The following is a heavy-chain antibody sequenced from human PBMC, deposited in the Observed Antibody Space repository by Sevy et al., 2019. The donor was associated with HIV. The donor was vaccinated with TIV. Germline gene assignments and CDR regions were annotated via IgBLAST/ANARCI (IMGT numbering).Heavy chain of an antibody. CDR1: GFTVSSNY. CDR3: ARAHSWMELDAFDI. J-gene: IGHJ3*02. D-gene: IGHD6-13*01. Sequence: GGCLRLSCAASGFTVSSNYMSWVRQAPGKGLEWVSVIYSGGSTYYADSVKGRFTISRDNSKNTLYLQMNSLRAEDTAVYYCARAHSWMELDAFDIWGQGTMVTVSS. CDR2: IYSGGST. V-gene: IGHV3-53*01.